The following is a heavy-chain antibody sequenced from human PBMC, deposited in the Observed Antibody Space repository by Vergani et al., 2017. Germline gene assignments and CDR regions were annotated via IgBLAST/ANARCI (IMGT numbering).Heavy chain of an antibody. J-gene: IGHJ4*02. CDR3: AVLQLWSVPAIDY. Sequence: QLQLQESGPGLVKPSETLSLTCTVSGGSISSSSYYWGWIRQPPGKGLEWIGSIYYSGSIYYNPSLKSRVTISVDTSKNQFSLKLSSVTAADTAVYYCAVLQLWSVPAIDYWGQGTLVTVSS. D-gene: IGHD5-18*01. V-gene: IGHV4-39*01. CDR1: GGSISSSSYY. CDR2: IYYSGSI.